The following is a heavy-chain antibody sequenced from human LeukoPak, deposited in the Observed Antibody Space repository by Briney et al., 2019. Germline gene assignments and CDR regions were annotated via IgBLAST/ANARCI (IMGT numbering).Heavy chain of an antibody. J-gene: IGHJ3*02. Sequence: GESLKISCKGSGYSFTNYWIGWVRQMPGKGLEWMGVIYPGDSNTQYTPSFQDQVTISVDKSITTAYLQWSSLKASDTAMYYCATYSYTGGYYAFHTWGQGTMVTVSS. D-gene: IGHD3-22*01. CDR2: IYPGDSNT. V-gene: IGHV5-51*01. CDR1: GYSFTNYW. CDR3: ATYSYTGGYYAFHT.